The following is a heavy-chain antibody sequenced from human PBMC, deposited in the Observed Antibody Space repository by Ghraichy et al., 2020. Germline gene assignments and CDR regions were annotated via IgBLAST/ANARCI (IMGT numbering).Heavy chain of an antibody. D-gene: IGHD1-14*01. J-gene: IGHJ6*02. CDR1: GFTFNRYD. CDR2: IGTADT. V-gene: IGHV3-13*01. Sequence: LSLTCAASGFTFNRYDMHWVRQATGKGLEWVSAIGTADTHYTDSVKGRFTISREDVKNTFYLQMNSLRAGDTAVYYCTRSGQSYFHGLDVWGQGTTVTVSS. CDR3: TRSGQSYFHGLDV.